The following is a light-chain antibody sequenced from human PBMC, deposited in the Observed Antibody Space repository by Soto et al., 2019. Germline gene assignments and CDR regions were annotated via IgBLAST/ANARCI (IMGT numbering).Light chain of an antibody. Sequence: EIVLTQSPAALSVSPGERATLSCWASQSVGSTLNWYQQRPGQAPRLLIYDTSIRATGIPARFSGSGSGTEVTLTIASLQSEDFGVYYCQRFNRWPLSFGGGTKVEI. CDR3: QRFNRWPLS. CDR2: DTS. J-gene: IGKJ4*01. CDR1: QSVGST. V-gene: IGKV3-15*01.